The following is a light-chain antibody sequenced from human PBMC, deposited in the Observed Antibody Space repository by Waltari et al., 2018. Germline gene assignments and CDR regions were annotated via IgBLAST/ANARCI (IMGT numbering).Light chain of an antibody. Sequence: EVVLTQSPGTLSFSPGDRAPLACRASQSVGTSLAWYQQKPGQAHRLLIYGASRRATGIPDRFSGSGSGTDFSLTISRLEPEDFAVYYCQHYVRLPATFGQGTKVEI. CDR3: QHYVRLPAT. CDR1: QSVGTS. CDR2: GAS. V-gene: IGKV3-20*01. J-gene: IGKJ1*01.